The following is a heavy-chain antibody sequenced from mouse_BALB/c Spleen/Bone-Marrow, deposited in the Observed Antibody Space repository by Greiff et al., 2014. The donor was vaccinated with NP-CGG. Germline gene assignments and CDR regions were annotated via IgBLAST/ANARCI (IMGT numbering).Heavy chain of an antibody. CDR2: INPNNGGT. J-gene: IGHJ4*01. CDR3: ARSEGRYYFTMNY. CDR1: GYTFTEYT. Sequence: VQLQQSGPELVKPGTSVKISCKTPGYTFTEYTMHWVKQSHGKSLEWIGGINPNNGGTSYNQKFKGKATLTVDKSSSTAHMELRSLTSEDSAVYYCARSEGRYYFTMNYWGQGTSVTVSS. V-gene: IGHV1-26*01.